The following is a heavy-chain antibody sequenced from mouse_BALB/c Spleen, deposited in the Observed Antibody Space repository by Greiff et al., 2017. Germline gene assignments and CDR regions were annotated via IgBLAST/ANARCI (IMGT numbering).Heavy chain of an antibody. J-gene: IGHJ3*01. Sequence: EVKVVESGGGLVKPGGSLKLSCAASGFTFSSYTMSWVRQTPEKRLEWVATISSGGSYTYYPDSVKGRFTISRDNAKNTLYLQMSSLKSEDTAMYYCTRPTATGGLFAYWGQGTLVTVSA. CDR3: TRPTATGGLFAY. CDR2: ISSGGSYT. D-gene: IGHD1-2*01. CDR1: GFTFSSYT. V-gene: IGHV5-6-4*01.